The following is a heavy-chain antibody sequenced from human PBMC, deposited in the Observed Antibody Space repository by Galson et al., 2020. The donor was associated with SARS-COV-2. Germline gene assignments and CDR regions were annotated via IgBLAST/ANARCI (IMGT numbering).Heavy chain of an antibody. CDR2: IWSDGSKK. CDR3: AKDPDGYNEYYFDY. J-gene: IGHJ4*02. D-gene: IGHD5-18*01. CDR1: GFTFRNSG. Sequence: QLGESLKISCATSGFTFRNSGMHWVRQAPGKGLEWVAVIWSDGSKKLYGDSVRGRFVISRDNSRKTLYLEMNSLRADDTALYYCAKDPDGYNEYYFDYWGQGILVTVAS. V-gene: IGHV3-33*06.